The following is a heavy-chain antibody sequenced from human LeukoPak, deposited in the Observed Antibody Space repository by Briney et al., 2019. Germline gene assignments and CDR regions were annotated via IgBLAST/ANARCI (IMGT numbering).Heavy chain of an antibody. CDR3: ARTPFRYCSGGSCYNLWWFDP. V-gene: IGHV4-28*01. Sequence: SDTLSLTCAVSGDSISSNYWWSWIRQPPEKGLEWIGYIYYSGSTYYNPSLKSRVTISVDTSKNQFSLKLSSVTAADTAVYYCARTPFRYCSGGSCYNLWWFDPWGQGTLVTVSS. D-gene: IGHD2-15*01. CDR1: GDSISSNYW. J-gene: IGHJ5*02. CDR2: IYYSGST.